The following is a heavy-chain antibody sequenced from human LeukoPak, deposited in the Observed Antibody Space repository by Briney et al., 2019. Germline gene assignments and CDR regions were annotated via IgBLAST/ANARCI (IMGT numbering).Heavy chain of an antibody. CDR1: GGSFSGHY. D-gene: IGHD2-21*02. J-gene: IGHJ2*01. V-gene: IGHV4-34*01. CDR3: ARDIGDSGAWYFDL. Sequence: SETLSLTCAVYGGSFSGHYWSWIRQPPGKGLEWIGEINHSGSADYNPSLKSRVTMSVDTSKNQFSLKLSSVTAADTAVYYCARDIGDSGAWYFDLWGRGTLVTVSS. CDR2: INHSGSA.